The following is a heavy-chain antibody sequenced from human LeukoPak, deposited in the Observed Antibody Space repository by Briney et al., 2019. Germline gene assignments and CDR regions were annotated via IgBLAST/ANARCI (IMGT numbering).Heavy chain of an antibody. CDR3: AAVYSGSYYGDY. CDR2: IVVGSGNT. V-gene: IGHV1-58*01. Sequence: TSVKVSCKASGFTFTSSAVQWVRQARGQRLEWIGWIVVGSGNTNYAQKFQERVTITRDMSTSTAYMELSSLRSEDTAVYYCAAVYSGSYYGDYWGQGILVTVSS. CDR1: GFTFTSSA. D-gene: IGHD1-26*01. J-gene: IGHJ4*02.